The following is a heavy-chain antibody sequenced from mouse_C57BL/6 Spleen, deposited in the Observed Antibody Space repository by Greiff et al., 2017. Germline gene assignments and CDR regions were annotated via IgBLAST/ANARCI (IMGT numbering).Heavy chain of an antibody. CDR3: ARADGYYGYYYAMDY. CDR2: IWSDGST. D-gene: IGHD2-3*01. V-gene: IGHV2-6*03. CDR1: GFSLTSYG. J-gene: IGHJ4*01. Sequence: QVQLKESGPGLVAPSQRLSITCTVSGFSLTSYGVHWVRQPPGKGLEWLVVIWSDGSTTYNSALKSRLSISKDNSKSQVFLKMNSLQTDDTAMYYCARADGYYGYYYAMDYWGQGTSVTVSS.